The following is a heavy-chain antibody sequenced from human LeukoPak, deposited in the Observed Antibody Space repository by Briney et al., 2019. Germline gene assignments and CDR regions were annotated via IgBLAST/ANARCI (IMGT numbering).Heavy chain of an antibody. Sequence: SETLSLTCTVSGGSISSGGYYWSWIRQHPGKGLEWIGYIYYSGCTYYNPSLKSRVTISVDTSKNQFSLKLSSVTAADTAVYYCAREGFDYDSSGLDYWGQGTLVTVSS. D-gene: IGHD3-22*01. V-gene: IGHV4-31*03. CDR3: AREGFDYDSSGLDY. CDR1: GGSISSGGYY. J-gene: IGHJ4*02. CDR2: IYYSGCT.